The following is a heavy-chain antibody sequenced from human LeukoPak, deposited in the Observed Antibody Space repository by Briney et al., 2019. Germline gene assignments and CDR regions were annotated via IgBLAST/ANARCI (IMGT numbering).Heavy chain of an antibody. CDR2: ISYDGSNK. D-gene: IGHD5-12*01. CDR3: ARDMGRGSALDY. V-gene: IGHV3-30*04. Sequence: PGRSLRLSCAASGFTFSSYAMHWVRQAPGKGLEWVAVISYDGSNKYYADSVKGRFTISRDNSKNTLYLQMNSLRAEDTAVYYCARDMGRGSALDYWGQGTLVTVSS. CDR1: GFTFSSYA. J-gene: IGHJ4*02.